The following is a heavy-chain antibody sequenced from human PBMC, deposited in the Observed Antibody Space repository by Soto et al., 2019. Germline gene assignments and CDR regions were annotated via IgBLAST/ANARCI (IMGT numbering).Heavy chain of an antibody. CDR3: ARKMLPTPGRPLDC. D-gene: IGHD1-1*01. Sequence: QVQLQESGPGLVKPSVTLSLTCAVSGGSISRTNWWSWVRQSPGEGLEWIGEVSHSGNTNYNPSLESRVTISVDKSKSQFSLMLTSVTAADTAVYYCARKMLPTPGRPLDCWGQGILVTVSS. J-gene: IGHJ4*02. V-gene: IGHV4-4*02. CDR2: VSHSGNT. CDR1: GGSISRTNW.